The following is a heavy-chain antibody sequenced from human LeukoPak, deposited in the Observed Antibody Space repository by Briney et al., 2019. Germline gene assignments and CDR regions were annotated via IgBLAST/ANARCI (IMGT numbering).Heavy chain of an antibody. V-gene: IGHV1-2*04. CDR3: ARGGTSGSRYWFDP. J-gene: IGHJ5*02. D-gene: IGHD1-26*01. Sequence: ASVKVSCKASGNTFTGYYMHWVRQAPGQGLEWMGWINPNSGGTNYAQKFQGWVTMTRDTSISTAYMELSRLRSDDTAVYYCARGGTSGSRYWFDPWGQGTLVTVSS. CDR1: GNTFTGYY. CDR2: INPNSGGT.